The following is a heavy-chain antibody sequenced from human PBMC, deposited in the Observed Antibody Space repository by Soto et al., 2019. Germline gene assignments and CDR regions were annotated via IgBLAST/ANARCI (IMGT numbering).Heavy chain of an antibody. D-gene: IGHD3-22*01. J-gene: IGHJ4*02. CDR1: GXTCSSYR. Sequence: GSLRLSCVASGXTCSSYRMNWVRQAPEKGLELVSYISSDSTTVHYADSVKGRFNISRDNAKNSLYLQMSSLRDEDTAVYFFAKEDTPKPPLYDNSGYYRALNYWGQGTLGTVSS. V-gene: IGHV3-48*02. CDR3: AKEDTPKPPLYDNSGYYRALNY. CDR2: ISSDSTTV.